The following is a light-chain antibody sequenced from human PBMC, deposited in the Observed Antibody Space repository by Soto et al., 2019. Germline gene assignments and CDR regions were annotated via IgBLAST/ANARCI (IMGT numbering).Light chain of an antibody. CDR1: QSVGSY. CDR2: DAS. V-gene: IGKV3-11*01. J-gene: IGKJ3*01. CDR3: QQRYNWPLT. Sequence: EIVLTQSPATLSLSPGESGTLSCRASQSVGSYLAWYQQRPGLTPRLLIYDASNRATDIPARFSGSGSGTDFTLTISSLEPEDFAVYYCQQRYNWPLTFGPGTKVDIK.